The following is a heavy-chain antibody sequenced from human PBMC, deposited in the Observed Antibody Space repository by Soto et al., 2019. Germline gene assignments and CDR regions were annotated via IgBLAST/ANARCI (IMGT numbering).Heavy chain of an antibody. CDR3: TTDPRGKPAARPYYYYGMDV. D-gene: IGHD2-2*02. CDR2: IKSKTDGGTT. CDR1: GFTFSNAW. V-gene: IGHV3-15*07. Sequence: GGSLRLSCAASGFTFSNAWMNWVRQAPGKGLEWVGRIKSKTDGGTTDYAAPVKGRFTISRDDSKNTLYLQMNSLKTEDTAVYYCTTDPRGKPAARPYYYYGMDVWGQGTTVTVSS. J-gene: IGHJ6*02.